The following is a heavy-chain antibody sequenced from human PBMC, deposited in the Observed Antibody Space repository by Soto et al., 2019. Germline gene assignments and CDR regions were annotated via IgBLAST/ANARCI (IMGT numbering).Heavy chain of an antibody. J-gene: IGHJ6*02. CDR3: VKDGSSGWPYYYGLDV. D-gene: IGHD6-19*01. Sequence: ASVKVSCKASGYTFNFYGSTWVRQAPGQGLEWMGWMNPNSGNTGYAQKFQGRVTMTRNTSISTAYMELSSPRAEDTAVYYCVKDGSSGWPYYYGLDVWGQGTTVTVSS. CDR1: GYTFNFYG. V-gene: IGHV1-8*02. CDR2: MNPNSGNT.